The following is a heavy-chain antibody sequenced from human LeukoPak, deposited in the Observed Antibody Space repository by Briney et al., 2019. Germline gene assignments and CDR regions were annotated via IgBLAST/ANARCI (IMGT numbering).Heavy chain of an antibody. D-gene: IGHD2-15*01. CDR1: GDSISRNY. V-gene: IGHV4-59*01. CDR2: IHYSGIT. Sequence: SETLSLTCTVSGDSISRNYWSWIRQPPGKGLEWIGDIHYSGITKYDPSLKSRVTISVDTSKNQFSLKLGSVTAADTAVYYCARVQNPTWGPCSGGSCQASYFDSWGQGTLVAVSS. J-gene: IGHJ4*02. CDR3: ARVQNPTWGPCSGGSCQASYFDS.